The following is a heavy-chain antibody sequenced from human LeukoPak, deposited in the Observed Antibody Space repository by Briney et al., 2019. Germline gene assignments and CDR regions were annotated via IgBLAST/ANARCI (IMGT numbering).Heavy chain of an antibody. V-gene: IGHV3-74*01. CDR3: AKDRSDTLDY. J-gene: IGHJ4*02. D-gene: IGHD2-15*01. CDR2: INGDGSST. CDR1: GFTSSSYW. Sequence: GGSLRLSCAASGFTSSSYWMHWVRQAPGKGLVWVSHINGDGSSTSYADSVKGRVTISRDNAKNTLYLQINSLTAEDSAVYYCAKDRSDTLDYWGQGALVTVSS.